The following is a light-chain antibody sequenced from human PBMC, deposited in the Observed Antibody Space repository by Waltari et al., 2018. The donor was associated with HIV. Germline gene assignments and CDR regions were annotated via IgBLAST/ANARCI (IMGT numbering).Light chain of an antibody. V-gene: IGLV2-11*01. CDR3: CLYAGNL. CDR2: DVT. Sequence: SALTQPRSVSGSPGQSVTFSCPGTTSDVGAYDYVSWSQQHPGKAPKLMIYDVTKRPSGVPDRFSGSKSGNTASLTISGLQAEDEADDYCCLYAGNLFGGGPKLTVL. CDR1: TSDVGAYDY. J-gene: IGLJ2*01.